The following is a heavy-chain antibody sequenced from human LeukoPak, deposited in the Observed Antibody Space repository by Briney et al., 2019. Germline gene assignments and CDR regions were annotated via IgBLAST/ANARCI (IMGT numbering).Heavy chain of an antibody. J-gene: IGHJ6*03. CDR1: GFTFSSYA. CDR3: ARVLIPGDYYYYYMDV. D-gene: IGHD3-16*01. CDR2: ISSSSSYI. V-gene: IGHV3-21*01. Sequence: GGSLRLSCAASGFTFSSYAMSWVRQAPGKGLEWVSSISSSSSYIFYADSVKGRFTISRDNAKNSLYLQMNSLRAEDTAVYYCARVLIPGDYYYYYMDVWGKGTTVTVSS.